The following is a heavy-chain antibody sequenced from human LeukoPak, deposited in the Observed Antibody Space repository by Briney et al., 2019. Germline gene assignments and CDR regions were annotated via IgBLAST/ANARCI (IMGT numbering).Heavy chain of an antibody. Sequence: GGSLRLSCAGSGFTVSNDYMTWVRQAPGKGLECVSAIYGGGTTYYADSVKGRFTISRDSSSNTLHLQMNSLRAEDTAVYYCAREARYYDILTGYHNYSGVDVWGQGTRSLSP. V-gene: IGHV3-66*01. D-gene: IGHD3-9*01. CDR1: GFTVSNDY. CDR2: IYGGGTT. J-gene: IGHJ6*02. CDR3: AREARYYDILTGYHNYSGVDV.